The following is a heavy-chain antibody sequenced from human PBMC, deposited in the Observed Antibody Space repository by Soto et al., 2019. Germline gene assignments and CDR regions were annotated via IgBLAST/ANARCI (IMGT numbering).Heavy chain of an antibody. Sequence: QVQLVQSGAEVKKPGASVKVSCKASGYTFTGYYMHWVRQAPGQGLEWMGWINPNSGGTNYAQKFQGRVTMTRDTSISTAYMVLSRLRSDDTAVYYCARDFDYYDSSGPYDYWGQGTLVTVSS. V-gene: IGHV1-2*02. D-gene: IGHD3-22*01. CDR1: GYTFTGYY. CDR3: ARDFDYYDSSGPYDY. J-gene: IGHJ4*02. CDR2: INPNSGGT.